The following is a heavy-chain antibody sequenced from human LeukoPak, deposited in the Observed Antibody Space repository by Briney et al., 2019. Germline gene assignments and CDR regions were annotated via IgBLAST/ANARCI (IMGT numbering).Heavy chain of an antibody. D-gene: IGHD1-7*01. V-gene: IGHV6-1*01. CDR3: ARDSWNYGIDY. Sequence: SQTLSLTCAISGDSVSNDRAAWHWIRQSPSRGLEWLGRTYYRSKWNNDFALSVQGRITINADTSKNQFSLQLNSVTPEDTAVYYCARDSWNYGIDYWGQGTLVTVSS. CDR1: GDSVSNDRAA. CDR2: TYYRSKWNN. J-gene: IGHJ4*02.